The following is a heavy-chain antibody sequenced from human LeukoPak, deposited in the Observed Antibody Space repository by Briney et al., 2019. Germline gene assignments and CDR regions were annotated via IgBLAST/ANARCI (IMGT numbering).Heavy chain of an antibody. Sequence: ASVKVSCKASGYTFTSYYMHWVRQAPGQGLEWMGIINPSGGSTSYAQKFQGRVTMTRDTSTSTVYMELSSLRSEDTAVYYCARDRGGGTADSSGWYWAYYYYGMDVWGQGTTVTVSS. J-gene: IGHJ6*02. CDR2: INPSGGST. CDR1: GYTFTSYY. V-gene: IGHV1-46*01. D-gene: IGHD6-19*01. CDR3: ARDRGGGTADSSGWYWAYYYYGMDV.